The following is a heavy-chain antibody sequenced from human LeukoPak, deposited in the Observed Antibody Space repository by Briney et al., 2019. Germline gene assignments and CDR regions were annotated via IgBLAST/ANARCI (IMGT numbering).Heavy chain of an antibody. CDR1: GGSFSGYY. J-gene: IGHJ5*02. D-gene: IGHD2-15*01. CDR2: INHSGST. Sequence: SETLSLACAVYGGSFSGYYWSWIRQPPGKGLEWIGEINHSGSTIYNPSLKGRVTISLDTSKRQCSLKLTSVTAADTAVYYCAREPGYCSGGSCYGGWFDPWGQGTLVTDSS. V-gene: IGHV4-34*01. CDR3: AREPGYCSGGSCYGGWFDP.